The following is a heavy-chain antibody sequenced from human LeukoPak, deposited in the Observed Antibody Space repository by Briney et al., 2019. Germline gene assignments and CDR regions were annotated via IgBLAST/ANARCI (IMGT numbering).Heavy chain of an antibody. D-gene: IGHD3-10*01. CDR3: VREKGRGVISPYDS. J-gene: IGHJ4*02. V-gene: IGHV3-48*03. CDR1: GFTFSSYE. CDR2: ISTSGSPI. Sequence: GGSLRLSCAASGFTFSSYEMNWVRQAPGKGLEWVSYISTSGSPIYYADSVKGRFTISRDTSKNTVSLQMYSLRAEDTAVYYCVREKGRGVISPYDSRGQGTLVTVSS.